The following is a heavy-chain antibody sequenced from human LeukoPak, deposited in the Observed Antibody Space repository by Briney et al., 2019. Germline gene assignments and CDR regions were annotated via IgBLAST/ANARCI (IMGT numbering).Heavy chain of an antibody. CDR1: GFTFDDYA. CDR3: AKDFDSSGYYSLGY. D-gene: IGHD3-22*01. J-gene: IGHJ4*02. Sequence: GGSLRLSCAASGFTFDDYAMHWVRQAPGKGLEWVSLISWDGGSTYYADSVKGRFTISRDNSKNSLYLQMNSLRAEDTALYYCAKDFDSSGYYSLGYWGQGTLVTVSS. V-gene: IGHV3-43D*03. CDR2: ISWDGGST.